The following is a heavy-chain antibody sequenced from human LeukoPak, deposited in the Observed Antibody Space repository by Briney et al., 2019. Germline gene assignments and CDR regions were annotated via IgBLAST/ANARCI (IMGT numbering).Heavy chain of an antibody. V-gene: IGHV3-66*01. CDR3: ASDSYSPEYFQH. CDR1: GFSVSNNY. Sequence: PGGSPRLSCAASGFSVSNNYMSWVRQAPGKGLERVSVIYSGGSTFYADSVKGRFTISRDNSKNTLYLQMNSLRAEDTAVYYCASDSYSPEYFQHWGQGTLVTVSS. J-gene: IGHJ1*01. D-gene: IGHD2-15*01. CDR2: IYSGGST.